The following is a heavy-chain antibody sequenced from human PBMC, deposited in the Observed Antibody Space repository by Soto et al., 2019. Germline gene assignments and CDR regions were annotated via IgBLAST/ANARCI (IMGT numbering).Heavy chain of an antibody. CDR1: GFTFSNYA. D-gene: IGHD2-21*01. J-gene: IGHJ4*02. Sequence: EVQLLESGGGLVQPGGSLRLSCAASGFTFSNYAMSWVRQARGKGLEWVSGISGGGGSSYYADSVKGRFTISRDNSKNTLYLQMHSLRAQDTAVYYCANNCAVDCHSVFFYWGQGTLVIVSS. CDR2: ISGGGGSS. V-gene: IGHV3-23*01. CDR3: ANNCAVDCHSVFFY.